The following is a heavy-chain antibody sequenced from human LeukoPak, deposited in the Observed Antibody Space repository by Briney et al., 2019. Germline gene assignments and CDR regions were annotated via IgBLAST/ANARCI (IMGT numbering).Heavy chain of an antibody. J-gene: IGHJ6*03. V-gene: IGHV3-23*01. CDR3: ARLICTNGVCHPRYYYYMDV. CDR2: IIPSGHTT. D-gene: IGHD2-8*01. Sequence: GGSLRLSCVASGFTFSSHGMNWVRQAPGKGLEWVSGIIPSGHTTYYADSVRGRFTISRDNSKNTLYLQVNSLRAEDTAVYYCARLICTNGVCHPRYYYYMDVWGKGTTVTVSS. CDR1: GFTFSSHG.